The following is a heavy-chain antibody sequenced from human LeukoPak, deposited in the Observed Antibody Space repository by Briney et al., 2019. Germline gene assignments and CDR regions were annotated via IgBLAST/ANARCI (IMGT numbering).Heavy chain of an antibody. J-gene: IGHJ4*02. V-gene: IGHV3-23*01. Sequence: GGSLRLSCAASGFTLSSYAMTWGGQAPGKGLEWVSAVSGSGRSTYYADSVRGRFTISRDNSKNTVYLQMSSLRAEDTAVYYCGKGAHNHAWGPIDYWGQGALVTVSS. CDR1: GFTLSSYA. CDR2: VSGSGRST. D-gene: IGHD7-27*01. CDR3: GKGAHNHAWGPIDY.